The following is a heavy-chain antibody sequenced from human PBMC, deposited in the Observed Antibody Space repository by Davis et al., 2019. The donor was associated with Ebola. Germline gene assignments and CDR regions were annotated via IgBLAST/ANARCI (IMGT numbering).Heavy chain of an antibody. J-gene: IGHJ6*02. D-gene: IGHD1-26*01. V-gene: IGHV6-1*01. CDR1: GDSVSINSAG. CDR2: TYYNSKWYS. Sequence: HSQTLSLTCDISGDSVSINSAGWNWIRQSPSRGLEWLGRTYYNSKWYSDYATSVRGRITINLDTSKNQFSLQLNSVTPEDTAVYYCVRGWGRTGMGVWGQGTTVTVSS. CDR3: VRGWGRTGMGV.